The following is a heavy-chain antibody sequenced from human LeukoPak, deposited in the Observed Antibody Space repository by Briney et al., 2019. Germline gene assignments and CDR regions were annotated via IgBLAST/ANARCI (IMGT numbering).Heavy chain of an antibody. CDR3: AREEAVAGKSFDY. CDR1: GYTCTGYY. CDR2: INPNSGGT. V-gene: IGHV1-2*02. D-gene: IGHD6-19*01. Sequence: ASVKVSCKASGYTCTGYYMHWVRQAPGQGLEWMGWINPNSGGTNYAQKFQGRVTMTRDTSISTAYMELSRLRSDDTAVYYCAREEAVAGKSFDYWGQGTLVTVSS. J-gene: IGHJ4*02.